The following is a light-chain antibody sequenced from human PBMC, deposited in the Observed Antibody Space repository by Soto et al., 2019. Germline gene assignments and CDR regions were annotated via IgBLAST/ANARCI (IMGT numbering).Light chain of an antibody. J-gene: IGKJ1*01. V-gene: IGKV1-39*01. CDR1: HTISTY. CDR2: AAS. CDR3: QQYDKTPRT. Sequence: PMSQSLSSLSASVGHAVPITCRASHTISTYLDWYQLKPGQPPRLLIYAASSRQSGVPARFSGSGSGTEFTLTISSLQPEDFATYYCQQYDKTPRTFGQGTKVDIK.